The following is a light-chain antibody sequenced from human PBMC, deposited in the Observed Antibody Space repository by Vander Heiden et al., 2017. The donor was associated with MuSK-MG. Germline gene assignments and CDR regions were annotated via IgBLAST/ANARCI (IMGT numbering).Light chain of an antibody. CDR3: QQSDSTPLT. J-gene: IGKJ4*01. V-gene: IGKV1-39*01. CDR2: AAS. CDR1: QSISSY. Sequence: DIQMTQSPSSLSASVGDRVTITCRASQSISSYLNWYQQKPGKAPKLLIYAASSLQSEVPSRFSGSGSGTDFTLTISRLQPEDFATYYCQQSDSTPLTFGGGTKVEIK.